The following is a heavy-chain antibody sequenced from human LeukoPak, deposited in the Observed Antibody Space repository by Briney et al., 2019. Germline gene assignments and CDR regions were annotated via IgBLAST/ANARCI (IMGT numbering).Heavy chain of an antibody. CDR3: ARDQYDTWSRRGNFDS. CDR1: GFTFGKYW. Sequence: GGSLRLSCVASGFTFGKYWMSWVRQAPGKGLEWVANIKLDGSEKNYVDSVKGRFTISRDNTKNSLYLQMNSLRVEDTAVSYCARDQYDTWSRRGNFDSWGQGTLVIVSS. J-gene: IGHJ4*02. V-gene: IGHV3-7*03. CDR2: IKLDGSEK. D-gene: IGHD3-3*01.